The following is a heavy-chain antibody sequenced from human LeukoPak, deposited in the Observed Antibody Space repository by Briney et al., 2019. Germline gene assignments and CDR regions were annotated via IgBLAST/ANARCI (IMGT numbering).Heavy chain of an antibody. CDR2: IYRGGDT. D-gene: IGHD6-19*01. J-gene: IGHJ4*02. V-gene: IGHV3-53*01. Sequence: GGSLRLSCAASGFTVSSYYMSWVRQAPGKGLEWVSVIYRGGDTYYADSVKGRFTISRDNSKNTLYLQMNSLRAEDTAVYYCAKSSSVRGIAVAGYFDYWGQGTLVTVSS. CDR3: AKSSSVRGIAVAGYFDY. CDR1: GFTVSSYY.